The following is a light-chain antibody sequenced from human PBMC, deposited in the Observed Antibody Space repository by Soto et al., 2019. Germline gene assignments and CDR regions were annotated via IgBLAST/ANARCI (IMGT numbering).Light chain of an antibody. CDR1: QAVNTR. V-gene: IGKV3D-11*03. Sequence: EIVLTQSAATLSSFPCDRVTLSCRASQAVNTRLAWYQHKPGQAPRLLIYDASNRATGIPARFSGSGSGTDFTLTISSLELEDFAVYYCQQYGSSPRTFGQGTRLEIK. J-gene: IGKJ5*01. CDR2: DAS. CDR3: QQYGSSPRT.